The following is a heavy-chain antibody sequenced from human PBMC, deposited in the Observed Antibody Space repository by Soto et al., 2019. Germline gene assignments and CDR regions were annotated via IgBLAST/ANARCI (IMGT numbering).Heavy chain of an antibody. CDR1: GFTFSSYS. Sequence: PGGSLRLSCAGSGFTFSSYSISWVRQAPWKGLEWVSAISGSGVSTYYADSVKGRFTISRDNSKNTLYLQMNSLRAEDTAVYYCAKESGVVPANPFFDYWGQGILVAVSS. D-gene: IGHD2-15*01. CDR3: AKESGVVPANPFFDY. CDR2: ISGSGVST. V-gene: IGHV3-23*01. J-gene: IGHJ4*02.